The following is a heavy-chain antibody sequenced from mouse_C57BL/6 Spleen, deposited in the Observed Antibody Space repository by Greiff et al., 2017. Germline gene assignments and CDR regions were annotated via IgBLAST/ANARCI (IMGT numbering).Heavy chain of an antibody. CDR2: IWSGGST. Sequence: VQLQQSGPGLVQPSQSLSITCTVSGFSLTSYGVHWVRQSPGKGLEWLGVIWSGGSTDYNAAFISRLSISKDNSKSQVFFKMNSLQADDTAIYYWARKGHYYGSSPYYAMDYWGQGTSVTVSS. J-gene: IGHJ4*01. V-gene: IGHV2-2*01. CDR1: GFSLTSYG. D-gene: IGHD1-1*01. CDR3: ARKGHYYGSSPYYAMDY.